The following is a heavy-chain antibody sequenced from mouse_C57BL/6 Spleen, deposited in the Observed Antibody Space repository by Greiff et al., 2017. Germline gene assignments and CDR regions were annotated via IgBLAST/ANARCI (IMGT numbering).Heavy chain of an antibody. CDR3: ARDYDEAWFAY. D-gene: IGHD2-4*01. Sequence: EVQLQQSGPELVKPGASVKISCKASGYSFTGYYMNWVKQSPEKSLEWIGEINPSTGGTTYNQKFKAKATLTVDKSSSTAYMQLKSLTSEDSAVYYCARDYDEAWFAYWGQGTLVTVSA. V-gene: IGHV1-42*01. J-gene: IGHJ3*01. CDR1: GYSFTGYY. CDR2: INPSTGGT.